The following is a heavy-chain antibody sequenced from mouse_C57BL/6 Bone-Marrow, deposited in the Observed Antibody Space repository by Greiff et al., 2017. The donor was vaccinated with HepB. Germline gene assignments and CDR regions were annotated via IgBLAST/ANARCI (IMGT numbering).Heavy chain of an antibody. J-gene: IGHJ2*01. CDR1: GFTFSSYA. CDR3: ARVVLRDYNDY. CDR2: ISDGGSYT. V-gene: IGHV5-4*03. Sequence: EVKLMESGGGLVKPGGSLKLSCAASGFTFSSYAMSWVRQTPEKWLEWVATISDGGSYTYYPDNVKGRFTISRDNAKNNLYLQMSHLKSEDTAMYYCARVVLRDYNDYWGQGTTRTVTA. D-gene: IGHD1-1*01.